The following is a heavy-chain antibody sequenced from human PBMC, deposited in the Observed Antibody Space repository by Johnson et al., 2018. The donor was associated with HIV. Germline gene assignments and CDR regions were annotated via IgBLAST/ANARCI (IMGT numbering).Heavy chain of an antibody. CDR2: IYSAGST. CDR1: GFTVSSSY. J-gene: IGHJ3*02. CDR3: AIESYRSQAFYAFAI. Sequence: VQLLESGGGVVQPGGSLRLSCAASGFTVSSSYMSWVHQAPGKGLEWVSVIYSAGSTYYADSVKGRFTISRDKSKNTLYLQLNSLRAEDTAVYHCAIESYRSQAFYAFAIWGQGPMVTVSS. V-gene: IGHV3-66*02. D-gene: IGHD3-16*02.